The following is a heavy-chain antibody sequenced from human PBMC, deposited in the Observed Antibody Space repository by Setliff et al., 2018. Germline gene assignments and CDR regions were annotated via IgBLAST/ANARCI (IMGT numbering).Heavy chain of an antibody. D-gene: IGHD5-18*01. CDR3: ARGAHAYGY. CDR1: GFTFSSYW. V-gene: IGHV3-7*01. J-gene: IGHJ4*02. CDR2: IKQDGSER. Sequence: QPGGSLRLSCAASGFTFSSYWMTWVRQAPGKGLEWVANIKQDGSERHYVDSVKGRFTISRDNAKNSLYLQITSLRAEDTAVYYCARGAHAYGYWGQGTLVTVSS.